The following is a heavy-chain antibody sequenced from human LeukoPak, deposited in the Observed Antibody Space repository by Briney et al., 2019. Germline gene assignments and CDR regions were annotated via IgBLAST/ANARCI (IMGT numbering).Heavy chain of an antibody. Sequence: PSQTLSLTCTVSGGSISSGDYYWSWIRQPPGQGLEWIGYIYYSGSTNYNPSLKSRVTISVDTSKNQFSLKLSSVTAADTAVYYRARGWPYGGNRRNHFDYWGQGTLVTVSS. V-gene: IGHV4-30-4*01. J-gene: IGHJ4*02. CDR3: ARGWPYGGNRRNHFDY. D-gene: IGHD4-23*01. CDR2: IYYSGST. CDR1: GGSISSGDYY.